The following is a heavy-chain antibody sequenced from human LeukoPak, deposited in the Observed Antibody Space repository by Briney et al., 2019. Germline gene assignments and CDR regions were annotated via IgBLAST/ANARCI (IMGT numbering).Heavy chain of an antibody. D-gene: IGHD4-11*01. CDR3: ARSLSTY. J-gene: IGHJ4*02. CDR2: ISWNSDNI. Sequence: AGGSLRLSCAASGFTFDDYAIHWVRQAPGKGLEWVSGISWNSDNIDYADSVKGRFTISRDNAKNSLYLQMNSLRAEDTAVYYCARSLSTYWGQGTLVTVSS. V-gene: IGHV3-9*01. CDR1: GFTFDDYA.